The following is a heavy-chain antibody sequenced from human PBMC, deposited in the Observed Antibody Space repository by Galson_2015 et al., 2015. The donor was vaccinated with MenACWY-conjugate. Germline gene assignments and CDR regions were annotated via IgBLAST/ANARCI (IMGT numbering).Heavy chain of an antibody. Sequence: SLRLSCAASGFTFSTYSMNWVRQAPGKGLEWVSYISSSSSTIYYADSVKGRFTISRDNANNSLYLQMNTLRDEDTAWYYCARVPGYSYGYYDWWGQGTLVTVSS. V-gene: IGHV3-48*02. CDR3: ARVPGYSYGYYDW. J-gene: IGHJ4*02. CDR2: ISSSSSTI. D-gene: IGHD5-18*01. CDR1: GFTFSTYS.